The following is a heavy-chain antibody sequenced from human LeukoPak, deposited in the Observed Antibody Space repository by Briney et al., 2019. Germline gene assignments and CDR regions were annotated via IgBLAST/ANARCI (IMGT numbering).Heavy chain of an antibody. D-gene: IGHD3-10*02. CDR3: AELGITMIGGV. CDR1: GFTFSSYE. CDR2: ISSSCSTI. V-gene: IGHV3-48*03. J-gene: IGHJ6*04. Sequence: GGSLRLSCAASGFTFSSYEMNWLRQAPGKGLAGVSYISSSCSTIYYADAVKGRFTISRDNAKNSLYLQMNSLRAEDTAVYYCAELGITMIGGVWGKGTTVTISS.